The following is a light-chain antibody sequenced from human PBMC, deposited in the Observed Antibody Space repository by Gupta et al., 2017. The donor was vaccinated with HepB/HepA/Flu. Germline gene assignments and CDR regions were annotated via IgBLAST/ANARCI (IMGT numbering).Light chain of an antibody. Sequence: QAVVTQEPSLTVSPGGTVTLTCASSAGDVTSSHYPYWLQQKPGQAPKTLIYDTSNRHAWTPARFSGSLLGGKAALTLTGAQPEDEAEYYCLLSVSGAFVFGTGTKVTVL. CDR1: AGDVTSSHY. CDR2: DTS. CDR3: LLSVSGAFV. J-gene: IGLJ1*01. V-gene: IGLV7-46*01.